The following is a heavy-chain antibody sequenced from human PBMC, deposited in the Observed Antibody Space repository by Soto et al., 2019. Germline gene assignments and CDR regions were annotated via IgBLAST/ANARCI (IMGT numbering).Heavy chain of an antibody. CDR2: ISGSGGST. D-gene: IGHD6-19*01. CDR1: GFTFSSYA. Sequence: GGSLRLSCAASGFTFSSYAMSWVRQAPGKGLEWVSAISGSGGSTYYADSVKGRFTISRDNAKNSLYLQMNSLKTEDTAVYYCTSERGWYSELDIWGQGTMVPVSS. J-gene: IGHJ3*02. V-gene: IGHV3-23*01. CDR3: TSERGWYSELDI.